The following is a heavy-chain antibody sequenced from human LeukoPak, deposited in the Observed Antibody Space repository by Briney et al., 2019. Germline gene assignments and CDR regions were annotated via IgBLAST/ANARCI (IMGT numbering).Heavy chain of an antibody. D-gene: IGHD3-16*01. Sequence: GGSLRLSCAASGFTFSDYAMSWVRQAPGKGLDWVSGITASGDYTYYADSVKGRFTVSRDNSGNTMSLQMSSLRGEDTAVYYCAKDRTPHLGAFDYWGQGTLVTVSS. J-gene: IGHJ4*02. CDR3: AKDRTPHLGAFDY. V-gene: IGHV3-23*01. CDR2: ITASGDYT. CDR1: GFTFSDYA.